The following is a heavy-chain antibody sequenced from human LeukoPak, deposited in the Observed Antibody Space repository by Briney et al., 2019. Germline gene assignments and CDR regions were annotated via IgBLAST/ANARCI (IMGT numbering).Heavy chain of an antibody. CDR2: ITKSGDQT. D-gene: IGHD3-3*01. CDR1: GITFSNSA. V-gene: IGHV3-23*01. J-gene: IGHJ4*02. Sequence: GGSLRLSCVPSGITFSNSALSWVRQAPGKGLEWVSTITKSGDQTHYADSVRGLFTISRDIFKNTLYLQMNSLRAEDTAVYYCARRFLEWLSMYYFDYWGQGTLVTVSS. CDR3: ARRFLEWLSMYYFDY.